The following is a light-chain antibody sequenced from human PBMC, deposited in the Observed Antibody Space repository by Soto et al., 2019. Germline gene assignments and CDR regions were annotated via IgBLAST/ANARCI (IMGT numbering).Light chain of an antibody. CDR1: SSDVGGYNY. Sequence: QSALTQPASVSGSPGQSITISCTGTSSDVGGYNYVSWYQQHPGKAPKLMIYDVINRPSGVSNRFSGSKSGNSASLTISGLQAADEADYYCSSYTSSSTYVVFGGGTKLTVL. CDR2: DVI. V-gene: IGLV2-14*03. J-gene: IGLJ2*01. CDR3: SSYTSSSTYVV.